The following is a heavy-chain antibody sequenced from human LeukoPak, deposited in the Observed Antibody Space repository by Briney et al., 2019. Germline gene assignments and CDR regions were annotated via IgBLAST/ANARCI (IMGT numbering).Heavy chain of an antibody. D-gene: IGHD5-18*01. J-gene: IGHJ4*01. CDR1: GYTFTGYY. V-gene: IGHV1-2*02. CDR2: INPNSGGT. CDR3: ARDSGDTAMVAV. Sequence: ASVKVSCKASGYTFTGYYMHWGRQAPGQGLEWMGWINPNSGGTNYAQKFQGRVTMTRDTSISTAYMELSRLRSDDTAVYYCARDSGDTAMVAVWGQGTLVTVSS.